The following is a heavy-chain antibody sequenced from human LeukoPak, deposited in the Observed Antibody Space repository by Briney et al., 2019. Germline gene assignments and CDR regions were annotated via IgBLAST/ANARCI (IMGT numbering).Heavy chain of an antibody. D-gene: IGHD3-22*01. J-gene: IGHJ4*02. Sequence: PGGSLRHSCAASGFTFSSYAMSWVRQAPGKGLESVSAIRGSGGSTYYADSVKGRFTISRDNSKNTLYLQMNSLRAEDTAVYYCAKPSYYHSSGYYSYYFDYWGQGTLVTVSS. CDR3: AKPSYYHSSGYYSYYFDY. CDR1: GFTFSSYA. CDR2: IRGSGGST. V-gene: IGHV3-23*01.